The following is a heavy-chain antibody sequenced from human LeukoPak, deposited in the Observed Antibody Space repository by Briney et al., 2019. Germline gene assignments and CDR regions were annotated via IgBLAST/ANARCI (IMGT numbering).Heavy chain of an antibody. V-gene: IGHV1-2*06. CDR3: LVATSGSYYYYYMDV. CDR2: INPNSGGT. Sequence: ASVKVSCKASGYTFTGYYMHWVRQAPGQGLEWMGRINPNSGGTNYAQKFQGRVTMTRDTSISTAYMELSRLRSDDTAVYYCLVATSGSYYYYYMDVWGKWTTVTVSS. J-gene: IGHJ6*03. CDR1: GYTFTGYY. D-gene: IGHD2-15*01.